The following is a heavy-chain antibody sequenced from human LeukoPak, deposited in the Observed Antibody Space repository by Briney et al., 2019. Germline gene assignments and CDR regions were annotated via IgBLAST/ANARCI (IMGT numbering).Heavy chain of an antibody. V-gene: IGHV1-2*02. CDR1: GYTFTGYY. D-gene: IGHD6-13*01. CDR3: ARDRISGSSRWVHYYNGMDV. J-gene: IGHJ6*02. CDR2: INPNSGGT. Sequence: ASVKVSCKASGYTFTGYYMRWVRQAPGQGLEWMGWINPNSGGTNYAQKFQGRVTITRDKSISTAYMKLSRLRSDVTAVYYCARDRISGSSRWVHYYNGMDVWGQGTTVTVSS.